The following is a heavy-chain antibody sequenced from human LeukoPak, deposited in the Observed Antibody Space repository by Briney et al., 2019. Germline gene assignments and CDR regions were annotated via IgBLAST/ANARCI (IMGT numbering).Heavy chain of an antibody. Sequence: PGGSLRLSCAASGFTFSSYGMHWVRQAPGKGLEWVAFIRYDGSNKYYADSVKGRYTISRDNSKNTLYLQMNSLRAEDTAVYYCARVRYYGSGSPPDYWGQGTLVTVSS. CDR2: IRYDGSNK. J-gene: IGHJ4*02. CDR1: GFTFSSYG. D-gene: IGHD3-10*01. V-gene: IGHV3-30*02. CDR3: ARVRYYGSGSPPDY.